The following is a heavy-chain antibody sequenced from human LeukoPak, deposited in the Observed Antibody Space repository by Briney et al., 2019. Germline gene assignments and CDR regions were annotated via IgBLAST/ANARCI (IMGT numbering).Heavy chain of an antibody. Sequence: HPGRSLRLSCAASGFTFSSYGMHWVRQAPGKGLEWVAVIWYDGSNKYYADSVKGRFTISRDNSKNTLYLQMNSLRAEDTAVYYCARDRANWNYGWFDPWGQGTLVTVSS. J-gene: IGHJ5*02. V-gene: IGHV3-33*01. D-gene: IGHD1-7*01. CDR1: GFTFSSYG. CDR2: IWYDGSNK. CDR3: ARDRANWNYGWFDP.